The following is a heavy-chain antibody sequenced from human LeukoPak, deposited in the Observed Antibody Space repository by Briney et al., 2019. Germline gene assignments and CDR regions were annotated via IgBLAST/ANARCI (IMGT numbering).Heavy chain of an antibody. V-gene: IGHV4-59*08. CDR3: AKRIIEARDNGDSNWLDP. CDR1: GDSITNSY. D-gene: IGHD4-17*01. CDR2: ISYSGNT. J-gene: IGHJ5*01. Sequence: SETLSLTCTVSGDSITNSYWNWIRQPPGGGLEWIGRISYSGNTNSNPSLKSRVIISRDTSKNQFSLELTSVTAADTAVYYCAKRIIEARDNGDSNWLDPWGQGILVTVSS.